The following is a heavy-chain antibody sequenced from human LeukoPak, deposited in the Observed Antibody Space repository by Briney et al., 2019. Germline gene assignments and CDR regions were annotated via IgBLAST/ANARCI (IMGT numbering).Heavy chain of an antibody. CDR3: ANFGY. V-gene: IGHV3-23*01. Sequence: GGSLRLSCAASGFTFSSSAMSWVRQAPGKGLEWVSAISNNGGYTYYADSVQGRFTISRDNSKNTLYLQMNSLRAEDTAVYYCANFGYWGQGTLVTVSS. CDR1: GFTFSSSA. CDR2: ISNNGGYT. J-gene: IGHJ4*02.